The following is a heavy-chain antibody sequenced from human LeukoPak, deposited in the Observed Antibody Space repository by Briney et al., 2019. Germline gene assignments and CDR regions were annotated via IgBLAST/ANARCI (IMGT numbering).Heavy chain of an antibody. D-gene: IGHD3/OR15-3a*01. CDR3: ARQTGSGLFILP. CDR2: IYYSGST. CDR1: GGSISSYY. V-gene: IGHV4-59*08. Sequence: SETLSLTCTVSGGSISSYYWSWIRQPPGKGLEWIGNIYYSGSTNYNPSLKSRVTISVDTSKNQFSLRLTSVTAADTAVYYCARQTGSGLFILPGGQGTLVTVSS. J-gene: IGHJ4*02.